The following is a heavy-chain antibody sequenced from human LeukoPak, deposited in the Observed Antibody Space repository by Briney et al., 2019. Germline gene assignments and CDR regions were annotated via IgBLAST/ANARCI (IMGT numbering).Heavy chain of an antibody. D-gene: IGHD6-19*01. V-gene: IGHV4-59*01. CDR2: IYYSGST. CDR1: GGSISSYY. CDR3: ARHGYSSGSLAWFDP. J-gene: IGHJ5*02. Sequence: SETLPVTCTVAGGSISSYYWSWIRQPPGKGLEWIGYIYYSGSTNYNPSLKSRVTISVDTSKNQFSLKLSSVTAADTAVYYCARHGYSSGSLAWFDPWGQGTQVTVSS.